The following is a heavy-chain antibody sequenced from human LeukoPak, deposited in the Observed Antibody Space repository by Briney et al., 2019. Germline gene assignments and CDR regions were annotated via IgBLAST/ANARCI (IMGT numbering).Heavy chain of an antibody. CDR1: GFTFSTYS. Sequence: GGSLRLSCAASGFTFSTYSMTWVRRAPGKGLEWVSYISSTGSTKYYADSVKGRFTISRDNAVNSLYLQMNSLRDEDTAVYHCSRVRSPSTVPIDYWGQGTLVTVSS. J-gene: IGHJ4*02. CDR3: SRVRSPSTVPIDY. CDR2: ISSTGSTK. D-gene: IGHD4-17*01. V-gene: IGHV3-48*02.